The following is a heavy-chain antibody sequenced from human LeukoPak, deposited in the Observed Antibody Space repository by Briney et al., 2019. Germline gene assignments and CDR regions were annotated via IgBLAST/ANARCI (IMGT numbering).Heavy chain of an antibody. CDR1: GYTFTSYA. V-gene: IGHV7-4-1*02. Sequence: ASVKVSCKASGYTFTSYAMNWVRQAPGQGLEWMGWINTNTGNPKYAQGFTGRFVFSLDTSVSTAYLQMSSLKAEDTAVYYCSIWYCSGGRCYSNARTFDYWGQGTRVSVSS. CDR2: INTNTGNP. D-gene: IGHD2-15*01. CDR3: SIWYCSGGRCYSNARTFDY. J-gene: IGHJ4*02.